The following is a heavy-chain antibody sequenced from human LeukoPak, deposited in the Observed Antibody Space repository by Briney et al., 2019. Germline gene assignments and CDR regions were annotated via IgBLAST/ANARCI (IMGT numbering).Heavy chain of an antibody. J-gene: IGHJ4*02. V-gene: IGHV5-51*01. Sequence: GESLKISCKGSGYSFFSYWIGWVRQMPGKGLEWMRIIYPGDSDTRYSPSFQGQVTISADKSISTAYLQWSSLKASDTAIYYCATVEMSSSPRGYFDYWGQGTLVTVSS. CDR2: IYPGDSDT. D-gene: IGHD5-24*01. CDR1: GYSFFSYW. CDR3: ATVEMSSSPRGYFDY.